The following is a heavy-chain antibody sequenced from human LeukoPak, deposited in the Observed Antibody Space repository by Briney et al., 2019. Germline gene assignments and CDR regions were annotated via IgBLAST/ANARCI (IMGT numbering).Heavy chain of an antibody. CDR2: IYYSGST. V-gene: IGHV4-39*01. CDR3: AGYSATMVRGVIDY. J-gene: IGHJ4*02. Sequence: SETLSLTCTVSGGSISSSSYYWGWIRQPPGKGLEWIGSIYYSGSTYYNPSLKSRVTISVDTSKNQFSLKLSSVTAADTAVYYCAGYSATMVRGVIDYWGQGTLVTVSS. CDR1: GGSISSSSYY. D-gene: IGHD3-10*01.